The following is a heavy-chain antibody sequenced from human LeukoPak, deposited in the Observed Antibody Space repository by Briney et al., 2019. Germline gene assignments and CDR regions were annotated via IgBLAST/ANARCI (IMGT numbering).Heavy chain of an antibody. CDR2: INPNSGGT. D-gene: IGHD3-9*01. J-gene: IGHJ4*02. Sequence: ASVKVSCKASGYTFTGYYMHWVRQAPGQGLEWMGWINPNSGGTNYAQKFQGRVTMTRDTSISTAYMELSRLRSDDTAVYYCARALFPHYYDILTGPVDYWGQGTLVTVSS. V-gene: IGHV1-2*02. CDR3: ARALFPHYYDILTGPVDY. CDR1: GYTFTGYY.